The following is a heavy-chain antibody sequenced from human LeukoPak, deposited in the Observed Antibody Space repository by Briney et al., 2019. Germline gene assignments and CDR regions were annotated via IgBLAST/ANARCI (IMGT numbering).Heavy chain of an antibody. CDR2: INHSGST. D-gene: IGHD3-22*01. V-gene: IGHV4-34*01. Sequence: SETLSLTCAVYGGSFSGYYWSWIRQPPGKGLEWIGEINHSGSTNYNPSLKSRVTLSVDTSKNQFSLKLSSVTAADTAVYYCARDLTPYYYDSSGYYYLDYFDYWGQGTLVTVSS. CDR1: GGSFSGYY. CDR3: ARDLTPYYYDSSGYYYLDYFDY. J-gene: IGHJ4*02.